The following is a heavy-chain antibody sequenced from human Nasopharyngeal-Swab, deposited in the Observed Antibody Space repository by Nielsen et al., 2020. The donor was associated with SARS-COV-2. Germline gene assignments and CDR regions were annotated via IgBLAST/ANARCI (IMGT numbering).Heavy chain of an antibody. CDR1: GFTFSSYS. Sequence: GESLKISCVASGFTFSSYSMNWVRQAPGKGLEWVSSISSSSSYIYYADSVKGRFTISRDNAKNSLYLQMNSLRAEDTAVYYCARDEKSSEYYFDYWGQGTLVTVSS. J-gene: IGHJ4*02. CDR2: ISSSSSYI. CDR3: ARDEKSSEYYFDY. V-gene: IGHV3-21*01. D-gene: IGHD6-6*01.